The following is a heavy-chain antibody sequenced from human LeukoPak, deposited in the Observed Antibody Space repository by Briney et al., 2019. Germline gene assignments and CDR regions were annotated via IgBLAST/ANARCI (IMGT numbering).Heavy chain of an antibody. V-gene: IGHV1-46*01. D-gene: IGHD6-13*01. CDR3: ASTAGNRDHSPRYYYYMDV. J-gene: IGHJ6*03. Sequence: VASVKVSCKASGYTFTSYYMHWVRQAPGQGLEWMGIINPSVGSTSYAQKFQGRVTMTRDTSTSTVYMELRSLRSEDTAVYYCASTAGNRDHSPRYYYYMDVWGKGTTVTVSS. CDR1: GYTFTSYY. CDR2: INPSVGST.